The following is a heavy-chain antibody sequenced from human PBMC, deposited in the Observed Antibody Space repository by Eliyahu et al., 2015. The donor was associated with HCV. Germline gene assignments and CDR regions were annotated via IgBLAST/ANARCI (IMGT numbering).Heavy chain of an antibody. CDR1: GFTVXSNY. J-gene: IGHJ3*02. Sequence: EVQLVESGGGLVQPGGSLRLSCAASGFTVXSNYMRWVRQAPGKGLEWVSVIYSGGSTYYADSVKGRFTISRHNSKNTLYLQMNSLRAEDTAVYYCARVYSPDLPNYGGREAFDIWGQGTMVTVSS. D-gene: IGHD4-23*01. CDR2: IYSGGST. CDR3: ARVYSPDLPNYGGREAFDI. V-gene: IGHV3-53*04.